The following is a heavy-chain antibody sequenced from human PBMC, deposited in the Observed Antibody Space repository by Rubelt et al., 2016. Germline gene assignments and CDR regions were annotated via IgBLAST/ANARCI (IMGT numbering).Heavy chain of an antibody. V-gene: IGHV7-4-1*01. CDR3: ARWYSSTWYYFDY. D-gene: IGHD6-13*01. Sequence: QAQLVQSGAEVKKPGASVKVSCKASGYTFTSYAMNWVRQAPGQGLEWMGWINTNTGNPTYAQGFTGRFVFSLDTSVSTAYRQIRSLEAEDTAVYYCARWYSSTWYYFDYWGQGTLVTVSS. CDR2: INTNTGNP. CDR1: GYTFTSYA. J-gene: IGHJ4*02.